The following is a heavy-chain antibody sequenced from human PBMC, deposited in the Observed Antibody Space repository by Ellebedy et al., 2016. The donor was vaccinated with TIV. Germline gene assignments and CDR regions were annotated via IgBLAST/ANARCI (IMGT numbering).Heavy chain of an antibody. D-gene: IGHD4-17*01. CDR3: ARRGSYGDYAVQINSWFDT. CDR2: IYQDGSDQ. CDR1: GFSFRSYW. V-gene: IGHV3-7*01. Sequence: GESLKISCEASGFSFRSYWMSWVRQAPGKGLEWVANIYQDGSDQYYVDSVKGRFTISRDNANKSLFLQMNNLRVEDTAVYYCARRGSYGDYAVQINSWFDTWGRGTLVTVSS. J-gene: IGHJ5*02.